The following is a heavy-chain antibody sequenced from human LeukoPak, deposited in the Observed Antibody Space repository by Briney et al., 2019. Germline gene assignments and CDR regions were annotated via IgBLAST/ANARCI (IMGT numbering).Heavy chain of an antibody. CDR1: GGTFSSYA. CDR2: IIPIFGTA. CDR3: ARDRFRGPAAPVETFDY. V-gene: IGHV1-69*05. D-gene: IGHD2-2*01. J-gene: IGHJ4*02. Sequence: ASVKVSCKASGGTFSSYAISWVRQAPGQGLEWMGRIIPIFGTANYAQKFQGRVTITTDESTSTAYMELSSLRSEDTAVYYCARDRFRGPAAPVETFDYWGQGTLVTVS.